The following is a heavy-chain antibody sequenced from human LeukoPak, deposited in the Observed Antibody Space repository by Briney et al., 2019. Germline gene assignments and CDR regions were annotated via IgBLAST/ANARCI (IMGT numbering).Heavy chain of an antibody. CDR3: ASADGYSYGFDY. J-gene: IGHJ4*02. CDR2: ISSSSSYI. Sequence: GGSLRLSCAASGFTFSSYSMNWVRQAPGKGLEWVSSISSSSSYIYYADSVKGRFTISRDNAKNSLYLQMNSLRAEDTAVYYCASADGYSYGFDYWGQGTLVTVSS. D-gene: IGHD5-18*01. V-gene: IGHV3-21*01. CDR1: GFTFSSYS.